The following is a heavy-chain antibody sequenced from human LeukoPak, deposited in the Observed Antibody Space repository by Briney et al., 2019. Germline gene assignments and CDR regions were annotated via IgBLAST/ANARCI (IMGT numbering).Heavy chain of an antibody. J-gene: IGHJ6*04. D-gene: IGHD2-15*01. CDR2: IIPIFGTA. V-gene: IGHV1-69*06. CDR1: GGTFSSYA. Sequence: SVKVSCKASGGTFSSYAISWVRQAPGQGLEWMGGIIPIFGTANYAQKLQGRVTITADKSTSTAYMELSSLRSEDTAVYYCARRSGGGYCSGGSCYSYYYYGMDVWGKGTTVTVSS. CDR3: ARRSGGGYCSGGSCYSYYYYGMDV.